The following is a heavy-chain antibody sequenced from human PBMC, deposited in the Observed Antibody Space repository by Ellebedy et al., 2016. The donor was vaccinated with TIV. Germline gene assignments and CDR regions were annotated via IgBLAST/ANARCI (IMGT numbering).Heavy chain of an antibody. J-gene: IGHJ4*02. CDR1: GFTFSIYA. CDR3: AGAILKAY. CDR2: ISGTGSST. V-gene: IGHV3-23*01. D-gene: IGHD3-3*01. Sequence: PGGSLRLSCAASGFTFSIYAMRLVRQAPGKGLEWVSTISGTGSSTYYADSVKGRFTISRENSKNTLYLQMNSLRAEDTAVYYCAGAILKAYWGQGTLVTVSS.